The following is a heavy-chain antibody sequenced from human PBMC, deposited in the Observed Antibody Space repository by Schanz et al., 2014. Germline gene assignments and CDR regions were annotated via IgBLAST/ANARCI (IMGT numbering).Heavy chain of an antibody. CDR3: AKGRFGELSAFDI. Sequence: EVQLVESGGGLVKPGGSLRLSCGVSGFTASSHSMNWVRQAPGKGLEWVSIIFTDGRTYYADSVKGRFTISRDSSKNTLFLQMNSLRAEDTAVYYCAKGRFGELSAFDIWGQGTMVTVSS. D-gene: IGHD3-10*01. CDR1: GFTASSHS. V-gene: IGHV3-66*01. J-gene: IGHJ3*02. CDR2: IFTDGRT.